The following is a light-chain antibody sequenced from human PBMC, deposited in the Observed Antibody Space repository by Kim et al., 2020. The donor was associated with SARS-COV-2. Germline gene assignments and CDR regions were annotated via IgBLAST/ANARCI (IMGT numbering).Light chain of an antibody. J-gene: IGLJ3*02. V-gene: IGLV2-11*01. Sequence: QSALTQPRSVSGSPGQSVTISCTGTSSDVGGYDLVSWYQQLPGKAPKLMIYDVSNRPSGVPDHFSGSKSGNTASLTISGLQAEDEADYYCCSYAGRYTWVFGGGTKLTVL. CDR1: SSDVGGYDL. CDR2: DVS. CDR3: CSYAGRYTWV.